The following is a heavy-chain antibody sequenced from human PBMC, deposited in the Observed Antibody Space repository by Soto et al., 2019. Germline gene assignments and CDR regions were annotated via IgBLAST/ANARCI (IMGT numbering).Heavy chain of an antibody. CDR1: GGSISSNSYY. D-gene: IGHD6-13*01. J-gene: IGHJ4*02. CDR2: VYNSGST. V-gene: IGHV4-61*05. Sequence: SETLSLTCTVSGGSISSNSYYWDWIRQPPGKGLEWIGYVYNSGSTNYNPSLKSRVTISEDTSKSQFSLKVNSMTAADTAVYYCARYRREAVAGYTLDNWGQGILVTVSS. CDR3: ARYRREAVAGYTLDN.